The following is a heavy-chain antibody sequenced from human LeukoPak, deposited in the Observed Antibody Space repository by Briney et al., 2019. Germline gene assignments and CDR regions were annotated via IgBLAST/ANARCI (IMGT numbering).Heavy chain of an antibody. V-gene: IGHV1-46*01. CDR1: GYTFTSYY. Sequence: ASVKVSCKASGYTFTSYYMHWVRQAPGQGLEWVGIINPSGDPTTYAQKFQGRVTMTSDMSTSTVYMELSSLRAEDTAVYYCARETNLLLRGSALDIWGQGTMVTVSS. CDR3: ARETNLLLRGSALDI. J-gene: IGHJ3*02. D-gene: IGHD3-3*01. CDR2: INPSGDPT.